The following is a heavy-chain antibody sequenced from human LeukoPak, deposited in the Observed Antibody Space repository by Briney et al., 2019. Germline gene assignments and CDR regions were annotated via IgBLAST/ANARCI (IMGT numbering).Heavy chain of an antibody. CDR1: GFTFSLFW. J-gene: IGHJ4*02. CDR2: INHEGSKT. V-gene: IGHV3-7*03. CDR3: ARSGAIGTVDY. Sequence: GGSLSLSCAASGFTFSLFWMSWVRQAAGKALEWVANINHEGSKTYYVDSVEGRFTISRDNANNSLYLQMNSLRAEDTAVYYCARSGAIGTVDYWGPGTLVTVSS. D-gene: IGHD1-1*01.